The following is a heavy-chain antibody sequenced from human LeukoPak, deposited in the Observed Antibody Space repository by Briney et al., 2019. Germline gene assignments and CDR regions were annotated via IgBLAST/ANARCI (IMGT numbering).Heavy chain of an antibody. Sequence: PSQTLSLTCAVSGGSISSGGYSWSWIRQPPGKGLEWIGYIYHSGSTYYNPSLKSRVTISVDRSKNQFSLKLSSVTAADTAVYYCARALRYCSSTSCKGYWFDPWGQGTLVTVSS. CDR1: GGSISSGGYS. J-gene: IGHJ5*02. CDR2: IYHSGST. V-gene: IGHV4-30-2*01. D-gene: IGHD2-2*01. CDR3: ARALRYCSSTSCKGYWFDP.